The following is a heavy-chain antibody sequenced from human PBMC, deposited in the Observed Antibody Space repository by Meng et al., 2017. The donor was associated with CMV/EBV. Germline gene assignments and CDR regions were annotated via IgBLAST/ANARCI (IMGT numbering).Heavy chain of an antibody. CDR3: ARESVRWSGYYNDGMDV. Sequence: GESLKISCAASGFTFSSYSMNWVRQAPGKGLEWVSSISSSSSYLYYADSVKGRFTISRDNAKNSLYLQMSSLRAEDTAVYYCARESVRWSGYYNDGMDVWGQGTTVTV. CDR2: ISSSSSYL. CDR1: GFTFSSYS. D-gene: IGHD3-3*01. V-gene: IGHV3-21*01. J-gene: IGHJ6*02.